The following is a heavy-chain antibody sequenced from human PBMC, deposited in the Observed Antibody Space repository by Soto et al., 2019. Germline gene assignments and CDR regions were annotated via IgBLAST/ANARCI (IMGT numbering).Heavy chain of an antibody. D-gene: IGHD6-6*01. Sequence: QVQLQESGPGLVKPSQTLSLTCTVSGGSISSGGNYWSWIRLHPGKGLEWIGYIYYSGSTYYNPSLKSRVTISVDASKNQFSLKLSSLTAADTAVYYCARAEQLVCLLGYFDLWGRGTLVTVSS. V-gene: IGHV4-31*03. CDR3: ARAEQLVCLLGYFDL. J-gene: IGHJ2*01. CDR2: IYYSGST. CDR1: GGSISSGGNY.